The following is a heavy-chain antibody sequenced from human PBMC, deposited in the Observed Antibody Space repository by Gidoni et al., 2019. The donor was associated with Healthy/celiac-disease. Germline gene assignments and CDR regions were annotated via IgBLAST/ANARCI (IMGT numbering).Heavy chain of an antibody. CDR3: ARSITIFGDAFDI. J-gene: IGHJ3*02. CDR2: IDWDDDK. Sequence: QVTLKESGPALVKPTQTLTLTCTFSGFSLSTSGMRVSWIRQPPGKALEWLARIDWDDDKFYSTSLKTRLTISKDTSKNQVVLTMTNMDPVDTATYYCARSITIFGDAFDIWGQGTMVTVSS. V-gene: IGHV2-70*04. D-gene: IGHD3-3*01. CDR1: GFSLSTSGMR.